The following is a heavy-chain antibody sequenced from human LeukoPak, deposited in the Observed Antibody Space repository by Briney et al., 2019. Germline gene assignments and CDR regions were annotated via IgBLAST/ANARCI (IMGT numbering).Heavy chain of an antibody. CDR1: GFNFSSYS. D-gene: IGHD2-2*01. CDR2: ISSSSSYI. Sequence: GGSLRLSCAASGFNFSSYSMNWVRQAPGKGLEWVSSISSSSSYIYYADSVKGRCILSRDNAKNSLYLQMNSLRAEDKAVYYCARARGYCSSTSCLYYFDYWGQGSLVTVSS. J-gene: IGHJ4*02. CDR3: ARARGYCSSTSCLYYFDY. V-gene: IGHV3-21*01.